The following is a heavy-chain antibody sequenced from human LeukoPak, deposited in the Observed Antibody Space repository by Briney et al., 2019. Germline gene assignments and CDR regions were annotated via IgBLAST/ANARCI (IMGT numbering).Heavy chain of an antibody. V-gene: IGHV4-59*02. CDR2: IHYSGLT. CDR1: GGSVNGYY. J-gene: IGHJ4*02. Sequence: PSETLSRTCTVSGGSVNGYYWNWIRQAPGKGLEWIGFIHYSGLTVYSPSLQSRVSMSVDTSRNQFSLDLSSVTAADTALYYCARDPPEDEWNSLDSWGQGILVTVSS. D-gene: IGHD1-7*01. CDR3: ARDPPEDEWNSLDS.